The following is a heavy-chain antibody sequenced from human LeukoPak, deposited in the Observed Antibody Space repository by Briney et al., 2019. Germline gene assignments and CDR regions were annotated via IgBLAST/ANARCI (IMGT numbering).Heavy chain of an antibody. Sequence: GAALQISCQGSGYSFTSYWIGWVRRLPGKGLEWMGIIYPGDSDTRYSPSFQGQVTISADKSISTAYLQWSSLKASDTAMYYCARHEVGATTGNAFDIWGQGTMVTVSS. CDR3: ARHEVGATTGNAFDI. CDR1: GYSFTSYW. D-gene: IGHD1-26*01. CDR2: IYPGDSDT. V-gene: IGHV5-51*01. J-gene: IGHJ3*02.